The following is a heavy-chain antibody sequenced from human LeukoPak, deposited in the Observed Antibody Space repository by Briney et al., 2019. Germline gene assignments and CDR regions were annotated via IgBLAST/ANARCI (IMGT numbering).Heavy chain of an antibody. CDR1: GLTLSDYP. Sequence: GGSLRLSCAASGLTLSDYPMTWVRQSPGKGLFWVSGISAGGGSTYYADSVKGRFTISRDNSRNTLYLQMNSLRAEDTAVYYCAKDAAGPEYWGQGTLVTVSS. D-gene: IGHD6-13*01. CDR2: ISAGGGST. V-gene: IGHV3-23*01. J-gene: IGHJ4*02. CDR3: AKDAAGPEY.